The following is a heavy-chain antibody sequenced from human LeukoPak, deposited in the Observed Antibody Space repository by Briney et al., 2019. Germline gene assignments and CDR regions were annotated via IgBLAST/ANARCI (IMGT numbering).Heavy chain of an antibody. J-gene: IGHJ5*02. Sequence: SETLSLTCAVSGGSISSSNWWSWVRQPPGKGLEWIGEIYHSGSTNYNPSLKSRVTISVDTSKNQFSLKLSSVTAADTAVYYCARTVVAEMTRWFDPWGQGTLVTVSS. D-gene: IGHD2-15*01. CDR3: ARTVVAEMTRWFDP. V-gene: IGHV4-4*02. CDR1: GGSISSSNW. CDR2: IYHSGST.